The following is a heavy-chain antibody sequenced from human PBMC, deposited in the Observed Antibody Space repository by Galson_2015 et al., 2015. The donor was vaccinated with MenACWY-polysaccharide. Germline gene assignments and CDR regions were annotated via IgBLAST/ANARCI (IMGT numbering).Heavy chain of an antibody. V-gene: IGHV3-48*02. J-gene: IGHJ4*02. CDR2: ISSSSSTI. Sequence: SLRLSCAASGFTFSSYSMNWVRQAPGKGLEWVSYISSSSSTIYYADCVEGRFTISRDNAKNSLYLQMNSLRDEDTAVYYCVRTEYYYHNTGDRASFDYWGQGTLVTVSS. CDR1: GFTFSSYS. CDR3: VRTEYYYHNTGDRASFDY. D-gene: IGHD3-22*01.